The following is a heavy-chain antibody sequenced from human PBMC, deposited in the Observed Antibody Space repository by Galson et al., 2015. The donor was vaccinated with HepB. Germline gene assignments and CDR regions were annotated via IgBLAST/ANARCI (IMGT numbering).Heavy chain of an antibody. D-gene: IGHD4-17*01. J-gene: IGHJ4*02. CDR2: IKRKTDGGKT. CDR1: GFTFCNAW. V-gene: IGHV3-15*01. CDR3: TTDGRTTNG. Sequence: SLRLSCEASGFTFCNAWMSWVRQAPGKGLEWVGCIKRKTDGGKTDYTAHVKGRFTISRDDTTNTLELQMNSLKTEDTAVYYCTTDGRTTNGWGQGTLVTVSS.